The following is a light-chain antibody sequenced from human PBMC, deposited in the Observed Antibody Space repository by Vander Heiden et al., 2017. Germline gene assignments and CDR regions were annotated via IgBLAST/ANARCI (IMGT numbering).Light chain of an antibody. CDR2: DAS. J-gene: IGKJ4*01. CDR1: QRVSSY. Sequence: ILLAQSPATLSSSPGDRATLPCRASQRVSSYLALYQQKPGQAPRLLIYDASNRATGIPARFSGRGSGTDFTLTISSLEPEDCAVYYCQQRSNWPLTFGGGTKVEIK. V-gene: IGKV3-11*01. CDR3: QQRSNWPLT.